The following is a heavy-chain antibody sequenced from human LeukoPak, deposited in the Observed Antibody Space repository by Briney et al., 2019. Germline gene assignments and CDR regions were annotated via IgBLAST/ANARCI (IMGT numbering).Heavy chain of an antibody. V-gene: IGHV3-15*01. D-gene: IGHD1-1*01. Sequence: GGSLRLSCAASGXTFGNAWMSWVRQAPGKGLEWVGRIQSKTDGGTTDYAAPVKGRFTISRDDSKNTLYLQMSILKTEDTAVYYCAREVMYNFDYWGQGTLVTVSS. CDR3: AREVMYNFDY. CDR1: GXTFGNAW. J-gene: IGHJ4*02. CDR2: IQSKTDGGTT.